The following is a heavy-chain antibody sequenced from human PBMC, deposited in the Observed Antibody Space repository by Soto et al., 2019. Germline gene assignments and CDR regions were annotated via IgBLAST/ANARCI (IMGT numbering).Heavy chain of an antibody. Sequence: GGSLRRSCAASGFTFSSYAMSWVRQAPGKGLEWVSAISGSGGSTYYADSVKGRFTISRDNSKNTLYLQMNSLRAEDTAVYYCASDIVVVPARAPYGMDVWGQGTTVTVSS. CDR1: GFTFSSYA. CDR3: ASDIVVVPARAPYGMDV. J-gene: IGHJ6*02. V-gene: IGHV3-23*01. D-gene: IGHD2-2*01. CDR2: ISGSGGST.